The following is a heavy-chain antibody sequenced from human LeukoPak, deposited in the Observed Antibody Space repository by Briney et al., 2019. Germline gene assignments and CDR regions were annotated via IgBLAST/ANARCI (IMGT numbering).Heavy chain of an antibody. J-gene: IGHJ4*02. CDR3: ARGWRAGSRYDY. CDR2: INHSGST. CDR1: GGSISSYY. V-gene: IGHV4-34*01. Sequence: SETLSLTCTVSGGSISSYYWSWIRQPPGKGLEWIGEINHSGSTNYNPSLKSRVTISVDTSKNQFSLKLSSVTAADTAVYYCARGWRAGSRYDYWGQGTLVTVSS. D-gene: IGHD3-10*01.